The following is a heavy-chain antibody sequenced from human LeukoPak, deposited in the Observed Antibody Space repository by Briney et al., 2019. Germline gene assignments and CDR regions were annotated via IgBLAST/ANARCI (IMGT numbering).Heavy chain of an antibody. V-gene: IGHV5-51*01. Sequence: GESLKISCQAFGYSFTTYWIGWVRQMPGKGLGCMGIIYPGDSDVRYSPSFQGQVTISADKSISTAYLQWSSLKASDTAMYYCARIPSFDFWSGSLFYYFDYWGQGTLATVSS. CDR3: ARIPSFDFWSGSLFYYFDY. D-gene: IGHD3-3*01. CDR2: IYPGDSDV. J-gene: IGHJ4*02. CDR1: GYSFTTYW.